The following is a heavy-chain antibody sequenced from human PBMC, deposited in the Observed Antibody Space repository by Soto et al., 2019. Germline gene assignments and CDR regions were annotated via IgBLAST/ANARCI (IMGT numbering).Heavy chain of an antibody. CDR3: ARWGTTGGLDV. Sequence: QVQLVESGGGVVQPGTSLRLSCVGSGFTFRSYVIHWVRQAPGKGLEWVAITSYDGSNNFYGDSVKGRFTISRDNSRNTVEPQMDSLRLEDTALYYCARWGTTGGLDVWGQGTLVSVSS. CDR1: GFTFRSYV. V-gene: IGHV3-33*05. J-gene: IGHJ4*02. D-gene: IGHD3-16*01. CDR2: TSYDGSNN.